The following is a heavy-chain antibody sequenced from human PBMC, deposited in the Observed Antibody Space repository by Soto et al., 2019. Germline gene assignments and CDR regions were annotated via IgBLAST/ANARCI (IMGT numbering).Heavy chain of an antibody. CDR2: IYYSGST. J-gene: IGHJ5*02. Sequence: SETLSLTCTVSGGSVSSGSYYWSWIRQPPGKGLEWIGYIYYSGSTNYNPSLKSRVTISVDTSKNQFSLKLSSVTAADTAVYYCAREGITMVRGVRYNWFAPWGQGTLVTVSS. V-gene: IGHV4-61*01. CDR3: AREGITMVRGVRYNWFAP. D-gene: IGHD3-10*01. CDR1: GGSVSSGSYY.